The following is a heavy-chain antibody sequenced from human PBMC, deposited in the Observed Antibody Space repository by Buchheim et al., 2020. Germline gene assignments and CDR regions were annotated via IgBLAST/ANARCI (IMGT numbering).Heavy chain of an antibody. CDR2: IWYDGSNK. CDR3: ARGTHCSSTSCYNKPLGGMDV. V-gene: IGHV3-33*01. J-gene: IGHJ6*02. CDR1: GFTFSSYG. Sequence: QVQLVESGGGVVQPGRSLRLSCAASGFTFSSYGMHWVRQAPGKGLEWVAVIWYDGSNKYYADSVKGRFTISRDNSKNTLYLQMNSLRAEDTAVYYCARGTHCSSTSCYNKPLGGMDVWGQGTT. D-gene: IGHD2-2*02.